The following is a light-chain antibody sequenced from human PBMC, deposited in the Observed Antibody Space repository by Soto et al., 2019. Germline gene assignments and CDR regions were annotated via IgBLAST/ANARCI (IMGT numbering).Light chain of an antibody. J-gene: IGLJ2*01. CDR2: EVT. CDR3: SSFGINSTVV. V-gene: IGLV2-14*03. Sequence: QSALTQPASVSGSPGQSITISCTGTSSDVGAYNYVSWYQQHPGKVPKLMIYEVTHRPSGVSYRFSGSKSGNTASLTISGLQSEDEADYYCSSFGINSTVVFGGVTKLTV. CDR1: SSDVGAYNY.